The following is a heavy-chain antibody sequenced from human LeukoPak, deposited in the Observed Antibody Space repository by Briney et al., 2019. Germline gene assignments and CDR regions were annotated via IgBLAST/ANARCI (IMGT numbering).Heavy chain of an antibody. J-gene: IGHJ4*02. CDR2: IKLDGSEK. D-gene: IGHD3-3*01. Sequence: PGGSLRLSCVASGFTFGKYWMSWVRQAPGKGLEWVANIKLDGSEKNYVDSAKGRFTISRDNTKNSLYLQMSSLRAEDTAVFYCARDQYDTWSRRGNFDSWGQGTLVIVSS. CDR1: GFTFGKYW. V-gene: IGHV3-7*03. CDR3: ARDQYDTWSRRGNFDS.